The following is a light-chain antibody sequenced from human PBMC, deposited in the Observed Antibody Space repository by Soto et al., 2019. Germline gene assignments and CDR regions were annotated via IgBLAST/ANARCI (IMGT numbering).Light chain of an antibody. J-gene: IGLJ1*01. CDR2: EVS. CDR1: SSDVGAYNY. Sequence: VLTQPPSASGSPGQSVTISCTGTSSDVGAYNYASWYQQHPGKVPKLIIYEVSKRPSGVPDRFSASKSGNTAPLTVSGLQAEDEADYYCSSHGGSDNFYVFXTGTKVTVL. CDR3: SSHGGSDNFYV. V-gene: IGLV2-8*01.